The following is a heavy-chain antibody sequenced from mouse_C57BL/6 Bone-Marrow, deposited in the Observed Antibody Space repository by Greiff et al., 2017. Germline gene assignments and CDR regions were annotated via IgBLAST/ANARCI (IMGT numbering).Heavy chain of an antibody. CDR2: IYPGDGDT. D-gene: IGHD1-1*01. CDR3: ARELDYYGSSLAWFAY. CDR1: GYAFSSSW. Sequence: QVQLKGSGPELVKPGASVKISCKASGYAFSSSWMNWVKQRPGKGLEWIGRIYPGDGDTNYNGKFKGKATLTEDKSSSTAYMQLSSLTSEDSAVYFCARELDYYGSSLAWFAYWGQGTLVTVSA. V-gene: IGHV1-82*01. J-gene: IGHJ3*01.